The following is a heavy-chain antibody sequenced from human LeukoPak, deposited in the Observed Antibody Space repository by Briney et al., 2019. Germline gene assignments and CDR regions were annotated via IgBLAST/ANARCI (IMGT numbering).Heavy chain of an antibody. D-gene: IGHD6-19*01. CDR3: ARHRTFSDSSDTYFGEFDY. Sequence: GESLKISCKVSGYKFTNSWIGWVRRMPGKGLEWMGMVYPADSDTRYRPSFQGQVTISADKSIATAYLQWDNLQASDTAIYYCARHRTFSDSSDTYFGEFDYWGQGTLVTVSS. J-gene: IGHJ4*02. V-gene: IGHV5-51*01. CDR1: GYKFTNSW. CDR2: VYPADSDT.